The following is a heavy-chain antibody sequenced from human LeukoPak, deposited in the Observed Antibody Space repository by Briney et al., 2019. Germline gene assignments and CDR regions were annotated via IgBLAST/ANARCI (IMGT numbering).Heavy chain of an antibody. CDR2: TYYRSKWFN. CDR1: GDSVSR. D-gene: IGHD6-13*01. Sequence: SQTLSLTCAISGDSVSRHWIRQSPSRGLEWLGRTYYRSKWFNDYVASVKSRIIINPDTSKNRFSLQLNSVTPEDTAVYYCARTKGLKDGIAATDYWGQGTLVTVSS. CDR3: ARTKGLKDGIAATDY. J-gene: IGHJ4*02. V-gene: IGHV6-1*01.